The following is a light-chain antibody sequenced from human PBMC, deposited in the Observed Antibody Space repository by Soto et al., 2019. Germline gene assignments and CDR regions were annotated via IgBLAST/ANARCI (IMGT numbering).Light chain of an antibody. CDR3: QHYNSYSEA. CDR2: KAS. V-gene: IGKV1-5*03. CDR1: QTISSW. J-gene: IGKJ1*01. Sequence: DIQMTQSPSTLSGSVGDRVTITCRASQTISSWLDWYQQKPGNAPKLLIYKASTLKSGVPSRFSGSGSGTEFTHTISSLQPDDFATYYCQHYNSYSEAFGQGTK.